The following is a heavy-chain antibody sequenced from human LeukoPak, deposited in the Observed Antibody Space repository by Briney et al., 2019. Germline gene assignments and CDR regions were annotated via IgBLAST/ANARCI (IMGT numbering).Heavy chain of an antibody. CDR1: GFTFSSYW. CDR2: INSDGSST. CDR3: ARDNRAYDSSGYYYWLGVEGHDAFDI. D-gene: IGHD3-22*01. J-gene: IGHJ3*02. Sequence: GGSLRLSCAASGFTFSSYWMHWVRQAPGKGLVWVARINSDGSSTSNADSVKGRFTISRDTAKNTLYLQMNSLRAEDTAVYYCARDNRAYDSSGYYYWLGVEGHDAFDIWGQGTMVTVSS. V-gene: IGHV3-74*01.